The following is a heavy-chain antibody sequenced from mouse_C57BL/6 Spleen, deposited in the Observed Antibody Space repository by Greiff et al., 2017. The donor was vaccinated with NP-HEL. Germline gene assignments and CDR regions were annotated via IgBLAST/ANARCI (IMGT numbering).Heavy chain of an antibody. D-gene: IGHD1-1*01. CDR1: GYTFTSYW. CDR3: ARITTVVARDYAMDY. V-gene: IGHV1-61*01. Sequence: QVQLKQPGAELVRPGSSVKLSCKASGYTFTSYWMDWVKQRPGQGLEWIGNIYPSDSETHYNQKFKDKATLTVDKSSSTAYMQLSSLTSEDSAVYYCARITTVVARDYAMDYWGQGTSVTVSS. CDR2: IYPSDSET. J-gene: IGHJ4*01.